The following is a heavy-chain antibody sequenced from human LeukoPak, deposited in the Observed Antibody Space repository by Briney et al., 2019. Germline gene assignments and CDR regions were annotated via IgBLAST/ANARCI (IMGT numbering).Heavy chain of an antibody. CDR2: IHHSGSS. V-gene: IGHV4-31*03. CDR3: ARETSTRSFDF. CDR1: DGSIGSGTYY. Sequence: SETLSLTCTVSDGSIGSGTYYWSWIRQHPGKGLEWIGYIHHSGSSFYNPSLKSRVTISVDTSKNQFSLNLSSVTAADTAVYFCARETSTRSFDFWGQGTLVTVSS. J-gene: IGHJ4*02. D-gene: IGHD2-2*01.